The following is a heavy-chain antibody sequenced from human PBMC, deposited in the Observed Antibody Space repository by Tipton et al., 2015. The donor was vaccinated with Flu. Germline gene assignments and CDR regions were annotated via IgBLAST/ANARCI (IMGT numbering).Heavy chain of an antibody. CDR1: GFTFEDYA. J-gene: IGHJ4*02. CDR2: ISWNTGNI. Sequence: SLRLSCAASGFTFEDYAMHWVRQAPGKGLEWVSGISWNTGNIDYADSVKGRFTISRDNAKNSLYLQMNSLRAEDTAVYYCVRAVAAAGSYWGQGTLVTVSS. D-gene: IGHD6-13*01. V-gene: IGHV3-9*01. CDR3: VRAVAAAGSY.